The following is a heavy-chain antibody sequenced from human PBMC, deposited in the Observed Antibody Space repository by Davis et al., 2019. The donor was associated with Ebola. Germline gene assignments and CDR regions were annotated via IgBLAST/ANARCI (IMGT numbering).Heavy chain of an antibody. CDR3: ARYCHYTDCSYFDC. CDR2: ISTNEDHI. J-gene: IGHJ4*02. V-gene: IGHV3-23*01. CDR1: GFTFISYD. Sequence: GESLKISCAASGFTFISYDMSWVRQVPGKGLEWVSTISTNEDHIHYSDSVKGRFTISRDNSKNTLYLQMNSLRAEDTATYYCARYCHYTDCSYFDCWGQGTMVAVSS. D-gene: IGHD2-15*01.